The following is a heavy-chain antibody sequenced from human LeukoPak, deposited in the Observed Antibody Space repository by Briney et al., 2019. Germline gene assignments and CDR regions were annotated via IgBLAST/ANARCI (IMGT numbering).Heavy chain of an antibody. V-gene: IGHV1-2*04. CDR1: GYTFTGYY. J-gene: IGHJ6*02. Sequence: GASVKVSCKASGYTFTGYYMHWVRQAPGQGLEWMGWINPNSGGTNYAQKFQGWVTMTRDTSISIAYMELSRLRSDDTAVYYCARGSGASGIYGMDVWGQGTTVTVSS. CDR3: ARGSGASGIYGMDV. D-gene: IGHD3-10*01. CDR2: INPNSGGT.